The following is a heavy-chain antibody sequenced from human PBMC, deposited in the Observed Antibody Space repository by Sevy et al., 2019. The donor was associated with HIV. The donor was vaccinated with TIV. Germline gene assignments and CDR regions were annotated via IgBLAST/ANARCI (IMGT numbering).Heavy chain of an antibody. CDR3: ARGRLIVARERWFDP. CDR1: GASMRSGTYY. D-gene: IGHD5-12*01. V-gene: IGHV4-31*03. J-gene: IGHJ5*02. Sequence: SETLSLTCTVSGASMRSGTYYWSWIRQRPGKGLEWTGYIYYTGSTYYNPSLKSRVIMSLDASKNQFSLKLSSVTAADTAVYYCARGRLIVARERWFDPWGQGTLVTVSS. CDR2: IYYTGST.